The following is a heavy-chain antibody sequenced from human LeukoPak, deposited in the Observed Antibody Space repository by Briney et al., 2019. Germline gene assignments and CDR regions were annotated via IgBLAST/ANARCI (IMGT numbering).Heavy chain of an antibody. V-gene: IGHV4-59*08. CDR2: IYYSGST. D-gene: IGHD6-13*01. CDR3: ARVLRVYAVRSSWYWFDP. J-gene: IGHJ5*02. CDR1: GGSFSGYY. Sequence: PSETLSLTCAVYGGSFSGYYWSWIRQPPGKGLEWIGYIYYSGSTNYNPSLKSRVTISVDTSKNQFSLKLSSVTAADTAVYYCARVLRVYAVRSSWYWFDPWGQGTLVTVSS.